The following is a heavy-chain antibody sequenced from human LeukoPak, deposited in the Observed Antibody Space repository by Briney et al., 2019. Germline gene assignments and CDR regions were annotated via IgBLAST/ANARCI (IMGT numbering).Heavy chain of an antibody. Sequence: SSETLSLTCAVYGGSFSGFYWSWIRQPPGKGLEWIGEINHSGSTYYNPSLKSRVTISEDTSKNQLSLKLTSVTAADTAVYYCTTLGEYYDSSGYYYNWGQGTLVTVSS. J-gene: IGHJ4*02. V-gene: IGHV4-34*01. D-gene: IGHD3-22*01. CDR1: GGSFSGFY. CDR3: TTLGEYYDSSGYYYN. CDR2: INHSGST.